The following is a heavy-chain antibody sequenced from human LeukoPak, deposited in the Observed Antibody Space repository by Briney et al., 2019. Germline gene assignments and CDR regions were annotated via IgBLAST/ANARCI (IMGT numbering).Heavy chain of an antibody. V-gene: IGHV3-7*01. Sequence: GGSLRLSCAASGFTFSRYWMSWVRQAPWKGLEWVANIRQDGSEKHYLDSVKGRITISRDNAKNSLYLQMNSLRAEDTAVYYCARETPEVYDAFDIWGQGTMVTVSS. D-gene: IGHD6-6*01. CDR1: GFTFSRYW. CDR2: IRQDGSEK. CDR3: ARETPEVYDAFDI. J-gene: IGHJ3*02.